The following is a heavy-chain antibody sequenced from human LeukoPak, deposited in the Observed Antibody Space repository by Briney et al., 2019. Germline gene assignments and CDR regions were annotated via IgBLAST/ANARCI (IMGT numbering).Heavy chain of an antibody. D-gene: IGHD3-10*01. J-gene: IGHJ4*02. CDR1: GDSISSSNCY. CDR3: ARQTGSGLFSLP. V-gene: IGHV4-39*01. CDR2: NYFSGGT. Sequence: SETLSLTCTVSGDSISSSNCYWGWIRQPPGKGLEWIGSNYFSGGTYYNASLKSRVTISVDTSKNQFSLKLSSVTAADTAVYYCARQTGSGLFSLPGGQGTLVTVSS.